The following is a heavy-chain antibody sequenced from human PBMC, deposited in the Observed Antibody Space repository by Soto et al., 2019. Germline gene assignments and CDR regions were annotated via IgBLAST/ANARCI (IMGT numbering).Heavy chain of an antibody. V-gene: IGHV5-51*01. D-gene: IGHD2-15*01. J-gene: IGHJ3*02. Sequence: PGESLKISCKGSGYSFTSYWIGWVRQMPGKGLEWMGIIYPGDSDTRYSPSFQGQVTISADKSISTAYLQWSSLRASDTAMYYCASPVNRYCSGGSCYDAFDIWGQGTMVTVSS. CDR2: IYPGDSDT. CDR3: ASPVNRYCSGGSCYDAFDI. CDR1: GYSFTSYW.